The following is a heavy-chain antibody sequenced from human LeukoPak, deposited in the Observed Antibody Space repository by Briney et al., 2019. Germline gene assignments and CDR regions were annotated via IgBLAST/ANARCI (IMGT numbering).Heavy chain of an antibody. CDR2: ISGSGGST. V-gene: IGHV3-23*01. CDR3: ARNKPDIWFGELLRIPYYYYYMDV. Sequence: GGSLRLSCAASGFTFSSYAMSWVRQAPGKGLEWVSAISGSGGSTYYADSVKGRFTISRDNSKNTLYLQMNSLRAEDTAVYYCARNKPDIWFGELLRIPYYYYYMDVWGKGTTVTISS. CDR1: GFTFSSYA. J-gene: IGHJ6*03. D-gene: IGHD3-10*01.